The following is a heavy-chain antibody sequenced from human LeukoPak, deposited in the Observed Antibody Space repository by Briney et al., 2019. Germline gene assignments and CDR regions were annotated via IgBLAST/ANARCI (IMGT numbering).Heavy chain of an antibody. V-gene: IGHV1-8*01. D-gene: IGHD2-2*02. CDR2: MNPNSGNT. CDR3: ARGSSCRTSCYRDFDY. J-gene: IGHJ4*02. Sequence: ASVKVSCKASGYTFTGYDINWVRQATGQGLEWMGWMNPNSGNTGYAQKFQGRVTMTRNTSISTAYMELSSLRSEDTAVYYCARGSSCRTSCYRDFDYWGQGTLVTVSS. CDR1: GYTFTGYD.